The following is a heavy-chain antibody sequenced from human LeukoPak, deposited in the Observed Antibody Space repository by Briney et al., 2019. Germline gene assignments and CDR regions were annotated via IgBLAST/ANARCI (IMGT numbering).Heavy chain of an antibody. CDR2: ISWDGGST. CDR1: GFTFDDYA. V-gene: IGHV3-43D*04. CDR3: AKDMAGGDLEPILVH. D-gene: IGHD2-21*02. Sequence: GGSLRLSCAASGFTFDDYAMHWVRHAPGKGLEWVSLISWDGGSTYYADSAKGRFTISRDNSKNSLYLQMNSLRAEDTALYYCAKDMAGGDLEPILVHWGQGTLVTVSS. J-gene: IGHJ1*01.